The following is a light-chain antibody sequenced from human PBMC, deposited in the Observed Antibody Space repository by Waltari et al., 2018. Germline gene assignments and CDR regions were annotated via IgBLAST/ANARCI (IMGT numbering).Light chain of an antibody. CDR3: QQDNNWPPWT. J-gene: IGKJ1*01. CDR2: DAS. CDR1: QSVSSN. V-gene: IGKV3-15*01. Sequence: EIVMTQSPATLSVSPGERATLSCRASQSVSSNLAWYQQKPGQAPRLIIYDASTRATGIPARCSGSGAVTECTVTISSLQSEDFAVYYCQQDNNWPPWTFGQGTKVEIK.